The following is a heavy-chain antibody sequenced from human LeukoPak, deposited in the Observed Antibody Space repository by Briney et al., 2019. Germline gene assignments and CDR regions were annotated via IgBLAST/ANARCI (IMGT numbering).Heavy chain of an antibody. CDR1: GGSISSSSYY. CDR3: ARNLNYYDSSGPGV. Sequence: PSETLSLTCTVSGGSISSSSYYWGWIRQPPGKGLEWIGSIYYSGSSYYNPSLKSRVTISVDTSKNQFSLKLSSVTAADTAVYYCARNLNYYDSSGPGVWGQGTLVTVSS. D-gene: IGHD3-22*01. J-gene: IGHJ4*02. V-gene: IGHV4-39*07. CDR2: IYYSGSS.